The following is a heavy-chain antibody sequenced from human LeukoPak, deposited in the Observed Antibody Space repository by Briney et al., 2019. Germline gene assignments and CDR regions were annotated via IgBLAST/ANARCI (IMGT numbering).Heavy chain of an antibody. CDR1: GFTVSSNY. CDR3: ARAALGGMWELGPLENYYYYYGMDV. D-gene: IGHD1-26*01. Sequence: GGSLRLSCAASGFTVSSNYMSWVRQAPGKGLEWVSVIYSGGSTYYADSVKGRFTISRDNSKNTLYLQMNSLRAEDTAVYYCARAALGGMWELGPLENYYYYYGMDVWGQGTTVTVSS. J-gene: IGHJ6*02. V-gene: IGHV3-66*01. CDR2: IYSGGST.